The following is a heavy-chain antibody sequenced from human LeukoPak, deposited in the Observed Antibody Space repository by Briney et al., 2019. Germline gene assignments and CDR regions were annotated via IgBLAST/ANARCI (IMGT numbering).Heavy chain of an antibody. CDR3: ARRDGYCSSTSCYADYYYGMDV. CDR1: GYSFTSYW. V-gene: IGHV5-51*01. D-gene: IGHD2-2*01. J-gene: IGHJ6*02. Sequence: PGESLKISCKGSGYSFTSYWIGWVRQMPGKGLEWMGIIYPGDSDTTYSPSFQGQVTISADKSISTAYPQWSSLKASDTAMYYCARRDGYCSSTSCYADYYYGMDVWGQGTTVTVSS. CDR2: IYPGDSDT.